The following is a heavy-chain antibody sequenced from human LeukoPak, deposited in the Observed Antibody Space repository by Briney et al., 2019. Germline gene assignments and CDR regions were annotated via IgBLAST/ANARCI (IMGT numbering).Heavy chain of an antibody. Sequence: GGSLRLSCAASGFTVSSNYMSWVRQAPGKGLEWVSVIYSGGSTYYADSVKGRFTISRDNSKNTLYLQMNSLRAEDKAVYYCARDPPNYYDSSGYYYGGQGTLVTVSS. V-gene: IGHV3-66*01. D-gene: IGHD3-22*01. J-gene: IGHJ4*02. CDR3: ARDPPNYYDSSGYYY. CDR2: IYSGGST. CDR1: GFTVSSNY.